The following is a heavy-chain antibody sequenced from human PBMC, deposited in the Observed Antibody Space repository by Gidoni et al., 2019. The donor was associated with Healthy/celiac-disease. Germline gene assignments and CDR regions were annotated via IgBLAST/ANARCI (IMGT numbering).Heavy chain of an antibody. D-gene: IGHD3-22*01. CDR3: AKAPTYYYDSRGYYFDY. J-gene: IGHJ4*02. V-gene: IGHV3-23*01. Sequence: EVQLLESGGGLVQPGGSLRLSCAASGFTFSSYAMSWVRQAPGKGLEWVSAISGSGGSTYYADSVKGRFTISRDNSKNTLYLQMNSLRAEDTAVYYCAKAPTYYYDSRGYYFDYWGQGTLVTVSS. CDR1: GFTFSSYA. CDR2: ISGSGGST.